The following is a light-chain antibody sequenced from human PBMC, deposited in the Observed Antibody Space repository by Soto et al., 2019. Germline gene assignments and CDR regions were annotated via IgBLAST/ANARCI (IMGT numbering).Light chain of an antibody. CDR3: QHYNSYSEA. V-gene: IGKV1-9*01. J-gene: IGKJ1*01. Sequence: DIQLTQSPSFLSASVGDTVTITCRASQDISTSLAWYQQKPGMAPKLLIYAASTLHSGVPSRFSGSGSGTEFTLTVSVLQPEDFATYYCQHYNSYSEAFXQGTK. CDR2: AAS. CDR1: QDISTS.